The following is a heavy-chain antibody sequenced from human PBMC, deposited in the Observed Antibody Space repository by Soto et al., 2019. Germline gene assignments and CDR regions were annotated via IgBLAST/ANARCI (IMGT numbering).Heavy chain of an antibody. CDR3: VRDIR. Sequence: EVQLVESGGGLVQPGGSLRLSCAASGFTFNNFWMYWVRQTPEKGLVWVSGINSDGTTTIYADSVKGRFTISRDNAKNTLYPQMTRLTVEGPAIYYCVRDIRWGQGTMVTVSS. V-gene: IGHV3-74*01. CDR1: GFTFNNFW. CDR2: INSDGTTT. J-gene: IGHJ4*02.